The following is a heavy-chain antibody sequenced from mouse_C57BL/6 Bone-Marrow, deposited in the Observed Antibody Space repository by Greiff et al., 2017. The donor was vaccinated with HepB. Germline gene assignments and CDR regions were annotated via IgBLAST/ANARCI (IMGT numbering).Heavy chain of an antibody. CDR2: IYPGDGDT. CDR3: ARPLFTTVVGYYFDY. Sequence: QVHVKQSGPELVKPGASVKISCKASGYAFSSSWMNWVKQRPGKGLEWIGRIYPGDGDTNYNGKFKGKATLTADKSSSTAYMQLSSLTSEDSAVYFCARPLFTTVVGYYFDYWGQGTTLTVSS. J-gene: IGHJ2*01. V-gene: IGHV1-82*01. CDR1: GYAFSSSW. D-gene: IGHD1-1*01.